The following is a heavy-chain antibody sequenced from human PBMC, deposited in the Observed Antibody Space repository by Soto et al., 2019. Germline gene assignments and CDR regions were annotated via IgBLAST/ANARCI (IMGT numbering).Heavy chain of an antibody. CDR3: ARIKWGLDYYSGMDV. Sequence: QVQLVQSGAEVKKSGASVKVSCKASGYTFSDYFIQWLRQAPGQGLEWVAWINPKTAATNYAKKCQDRVTLTSDTSFTTSYLELTRLIPDDTAVYYCARIKWGLDYYSGMDVWGQGTAVTVSS. D-gene: IGHD1-26*01. V-gene: IGHV1-2*02. CDR2: INPKTAAT. CDR1: GYTFSDYF. J-gene: IGHJ6*02.